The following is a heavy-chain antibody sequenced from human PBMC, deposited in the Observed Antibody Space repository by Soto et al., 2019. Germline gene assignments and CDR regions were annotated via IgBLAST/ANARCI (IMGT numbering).Heavy chain of an antibody. Sequence: GGSLRLSCAASGFTLSTADIHWVRQPTGQRPEWVSAIDTAQNTFYTESVKGRFTISRDNARNSFYLHMNSLTAGETAMYFCARARTIWDDALDLWGQGTMVTVSS. CDR1: GFTLSTAD. J-gene: IGHJ3*01. V-gene: IGHV3-13*01. D-gene: IGHD3-16*01. CDR3: ARARTIWDDALDL. CDR2: IDTAQNT.